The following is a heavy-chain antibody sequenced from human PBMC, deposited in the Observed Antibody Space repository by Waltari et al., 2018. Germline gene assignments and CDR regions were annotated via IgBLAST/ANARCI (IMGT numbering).Heavy chain of an antibody. J-gene: IGHJ4*02. CDR2: INDSGNT. D-gene: IGHD3-22*01. Sequence: QVQLQQWGAGVMKPSETLSLTCAVYGGSFSGYYWTWIRQPPGKGLAWIGEINDSGNTNYISSLKTRLSISIDTSKNQLSLKLTSVTAADTAMYYCARHGRIRAVALIEYWDPGTLVTVSS. CDR1: GGSFSGYY. V-gene: IGHV4-34*01. CDR3: ARHGRIRAVALIEY.